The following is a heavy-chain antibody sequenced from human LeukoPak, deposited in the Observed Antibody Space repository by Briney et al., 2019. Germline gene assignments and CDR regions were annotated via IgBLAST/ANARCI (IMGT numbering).Heavy chain of an antibody. Sequence: ATVKISCKVSGYTFTDYYMHWVQQAPGKGLEWMGLVDPEDGETIYAEKFQGRVTITADTSTDTAYMELSSLRSEDTAVYYCARSPTVRGVIIGNYWGQGTLVTVSS. CDR2: VDPEDGET. V-gene: IGHV1-69-2*01. D-gene: IGHD3-10*02. CDR3: ARSPTVRGVIIGNY. CDR1: GYTFTDYY. J-gene: IGHJ4*02.